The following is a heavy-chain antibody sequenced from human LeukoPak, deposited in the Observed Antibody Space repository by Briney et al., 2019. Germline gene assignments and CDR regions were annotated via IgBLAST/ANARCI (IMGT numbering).Heavy chain of an antibody. D-gene: IGHD1-1*01. CDR1: GGSISSGDYY. J-gene: IGHJ6*02. Sequence: NPSETLSLTCTVSGGSISSGDYYWSWIRQPPGKGLEWIGYIYYSGSTNYNPSLKSRVTISVDTSKNQFSLKLSSVTAADTAVYYCARHPGARIYHYYYYGMDVWGQGTTVTVSS. CDR2: IYYSGST. V-gene: IGHV4-61*08. CDR3: ARHPGARIYHYYYYGMDV.